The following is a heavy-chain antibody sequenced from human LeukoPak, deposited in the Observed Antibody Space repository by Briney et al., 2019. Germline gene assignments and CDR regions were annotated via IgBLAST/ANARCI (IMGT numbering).Heavy chain of an antibody. CDR3: ARHFAYSSSSYFDY. CDR2: VYYTGST. J-gene: IGHJ4*02. Sequence: SETLSLTCSVSGGSVSNYYWSWIRQPPGKGLEWIGYVYYTGSTNYNPSLKSRVTMFEDRSKNQFSLRLYSVTVADTAVYYCARHFAYSSSSYFDYWGQGSLVTVSS. CDR1: GGSVSNYY. V-gene: IGHV4-59*08. D-gene: IGHD6-6*01.